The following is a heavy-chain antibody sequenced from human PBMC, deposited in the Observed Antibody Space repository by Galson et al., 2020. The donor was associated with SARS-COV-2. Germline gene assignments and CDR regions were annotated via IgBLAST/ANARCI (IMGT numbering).Heavy chain of an antibody. V-gene: IGHV3-23*01. CDR2: ISGTGGTT. CDR3: AKENDFWSGYIDF. Sequence: GGSLRLSCSASGFTFNSYAMSWVRLAPGKGLEWVSAISGTGGTTDYADSVKGRFTISRDNSRNTLYLQMDSLRAEDRAVYYCAKENDFWSGYIDFWGQGTLVTVSS. J-gene: IGHJ4*02. CDR1: GFTFNSYA. D-gene: IGHD3-3*01.